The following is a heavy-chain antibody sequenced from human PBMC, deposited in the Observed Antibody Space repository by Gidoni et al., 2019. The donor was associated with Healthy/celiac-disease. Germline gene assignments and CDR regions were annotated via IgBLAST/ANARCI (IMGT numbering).Heavy chain of an antibody. CDR1: GWSFSGYY. CDR2: INHSGST. D-gene: IGHD6-13*01. CDR3: ARVWQQLVSFDY. Sequence: QVQLQQWGSGLLKPSETLSLTCAVSGWSFSGYYWSWIRQPPGKGLEWIGEINHSGSTNYNPYLKSRVTISVDTPKNQFSLKLSSVTAADTAVYYCARVWQQLVSFDYWGQGTLVTVSS. V-gene: IGHV4-34*01. J-gene: IGHJ4*02.